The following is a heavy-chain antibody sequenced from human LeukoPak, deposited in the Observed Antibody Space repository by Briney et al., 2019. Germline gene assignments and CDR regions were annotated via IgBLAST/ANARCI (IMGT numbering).Heavy chain of an antibody. V-gene: IGHV1-69*05. CDR1: GGTFSSYA. Sequence: SVKVSCKASGGTFSSYAISWVRQAPGQGLEWMGGIIPIFGTANYAQKFQGRVTITTDESTSTAYIELSSLRSEDTAVYYCARVQQLVRGANWFDPWGQGTLVTVSS. D-gene: IGHD6-13*01. CDR2: IIPIFGTA. J-gene: IGHJ5*02. CDR3: ARVQQLVRGANWFDP.